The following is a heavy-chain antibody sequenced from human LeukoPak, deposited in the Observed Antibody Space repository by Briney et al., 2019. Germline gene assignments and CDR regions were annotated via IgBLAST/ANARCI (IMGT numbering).Heavy chain of an antibody. CDR1: GYTFTTYG. V-gene: IGHV1-18*01. CDR3: ARDGYFDL. J-gene: IGHJ2*01. CDR2: ISAHNGNT. Sequence: GASVKVSCKASGYTFTTYGIAWVRQAPGQGLERMGWISAHNGNTNYAQSLQGRVTMTTDTSTNTAYMELRSLRSDDTAVYYCARDGYFDLWGRGTLVTVSS.